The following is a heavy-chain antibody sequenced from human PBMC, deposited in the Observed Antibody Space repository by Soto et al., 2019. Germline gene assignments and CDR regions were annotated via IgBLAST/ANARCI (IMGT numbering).Heavy chain of an antibody. Sequence: QIQLVQSGAEVKKAGASVKVSCKASGYTFTNYGISWVRQALGQGLEWMGWISAYNDNTNYAQKFQGRVTLTTDTSTRTAYMEPRRLTSYDTAVYYFAREVYYYWSGSYSPHRYYGMDVWGQGTTVTVFS. CDR2: ISAYNDNT. V-gene: IGHV1-18*01. CDR3: AREVYYYWSGSYSPHRYYGMDV. CDR1: GYTFTNYG. J-gene: IGHJ6*02. D-gene: IGHD3-10*01.